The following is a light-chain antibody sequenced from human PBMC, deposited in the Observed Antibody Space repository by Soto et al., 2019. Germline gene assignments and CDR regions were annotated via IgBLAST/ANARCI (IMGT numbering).Light chain of an antibody. CDR3: QSYDSSTVV. CDR2: EGN. J-gene: IGLJ2*01. CDR1: SGSIASNY. Sequence: NFMLTQLHSVSESPGKTVTISCTRSSGSIASNYVQWYQQRPGSVPTTVIYEGNQRPSGVPDRFSGSTDGSSNSASLTISGLQTEDEADYYCQSYDSSTVVFGGGTKVTVL. V-gene: IGLV6-57*04.